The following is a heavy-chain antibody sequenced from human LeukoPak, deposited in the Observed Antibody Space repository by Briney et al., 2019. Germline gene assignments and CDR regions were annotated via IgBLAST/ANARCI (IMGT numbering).Heavy chain of an antibody. CDR2: IYTSGST. D-gene: IGHD2-15*01. J-gene: IGHJ6*03. Sequence: SETLSLTCTVSGGSISSYYWSWIRQPPGKGLEWIGYIYTSGSTNYNPSLKSRVTISVDTSKNQFSLKLSSVTAADTAVYYCARLFFRPLGSSYVVGLDYYYMDVWGKGTTVTVSS. CDR1: GGSISSYY. V-gene: IGHV4-4*09. CDR3: ARLFFRPLGSSYVVGLDYYYMDV.